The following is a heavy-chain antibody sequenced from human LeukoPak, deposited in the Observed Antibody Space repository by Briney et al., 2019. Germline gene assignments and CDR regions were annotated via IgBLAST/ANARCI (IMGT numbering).Heavy chain of an antibody. CDR1: GFNFSNYG. J-gene: IGHJ4*02. D-gene: IGHD3-22*01. CDR2: ISGRGVST. Sequence: GGSLRLSCAASGFNFSNYGMSWVRQAPGKGLEWVSSISGRGVSTYYADSMKGRFTNSTGISKNTLFLQVNTLSAQDTAVYYCASHGDPYYVFSYWGQGTLLTVSS. CDR3: ASHGDPYYVFSY. V-gene: IGHV3-23*01.